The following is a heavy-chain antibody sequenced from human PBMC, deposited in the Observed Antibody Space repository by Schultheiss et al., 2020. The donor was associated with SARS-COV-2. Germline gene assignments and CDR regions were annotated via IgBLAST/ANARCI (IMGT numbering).Heavy chain of an antibody. CDR3: ARVLAAAGSGMDV. CDR1: GFTVSSNY. V-gene: IGHV3-7*01. J-gene: IGHJ6*02. Sequence: GESLKISCAASGFTVSSNYMSWVRQAPGKGLEWVANIKQDGSEKYYVDSVKGRFTISRDNAKNSLYLQMNSLRAEDTAVYYCARVLAAAGSGMDVWGQGTTVTVSS. D-gene: IGHD6-13*01. CDR2: IKQDGSEK.